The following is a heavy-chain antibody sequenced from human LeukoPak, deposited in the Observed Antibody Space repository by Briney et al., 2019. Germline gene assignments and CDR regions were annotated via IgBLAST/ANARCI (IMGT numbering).Heavy chain of an antibody. Sequence: SETLSLTCAVYGGSFSGYYWSWIRQPPGKGLEWIGEINHSGSTNYNPSLKSRVTISVDTSKNQCSLKLRSVTAADTAVYYCARWGYCSSTSCQNFDYWGQGTLVTVSS. D-gene: IGHD2-2*01. CDR1: GGSFSGYY. J-gene: IGHJ4*02. V-gene: IGHV4-34*01. CDR2: INHSGST. CDR3: ARWGYCSSTSCQNFDY.